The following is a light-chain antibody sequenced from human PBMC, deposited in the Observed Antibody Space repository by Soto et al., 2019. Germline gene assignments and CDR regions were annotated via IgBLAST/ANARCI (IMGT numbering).Light chain of an antibody. J-gene: IGKJ2*01. Sequence: EIVLTQSPGTLSLSPGERATLSCRASQSISSSYLAWYQQKPGQAPRLIMSGASSRATGIPDRFSGSGSGTDFTLIISRLEPEDFAVYYCQQYGGSPRYTFGQGTNLEIK. V-gene: IGKV3-20*01. CDR3: QQYGGSPRYT. CDR1: QSISSSY. CDR2: GAS.